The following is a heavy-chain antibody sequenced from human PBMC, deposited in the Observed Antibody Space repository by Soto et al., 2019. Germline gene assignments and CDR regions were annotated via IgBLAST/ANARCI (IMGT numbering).Heavy chain of an antibody. D-gene: IGHD5-18*01. CDR2: IWYDGSNK. CDR3: ARAATQYSYSTSYYYGMDV. Sequence: QVQLVESGGGVVQPGRSLRVSCAASGIIFNSYGMHWVRQAPGKGLEWVAVIWYDGSNKYYADSVKGRFTISRDNSKNMLYLEMSSLRAEDTAVYYCARAATQYSYSTSYYYGMDVWGQGTTVTVSS. V-gene: IGHV3-33*01. CDR1: GIIFNSYG. J-gene: IGHJ6*02.